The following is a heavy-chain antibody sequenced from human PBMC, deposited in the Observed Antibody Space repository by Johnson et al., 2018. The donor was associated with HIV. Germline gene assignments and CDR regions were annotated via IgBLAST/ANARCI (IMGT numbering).Heavy chain of an antibody. CDR2: INWNGGST. CDR3: ARSVNAGRPFDI. Sequence: VQLVESGGGVVQPGGSLRLSCAASGFTFSSYGMHWVRQAPGKGLEWVSGINWNGGSTGYADSVKGRFTISRDNAKNSLYLQMNSLRAEDTAVYYCARSVNAGRPFDIWGQGTLVTVSS. D-gene: IGHD2-8*01. J-gene: IGHJ3*02. CDR1: GFTFSSYG. V-gene: IGHV3-20*04.